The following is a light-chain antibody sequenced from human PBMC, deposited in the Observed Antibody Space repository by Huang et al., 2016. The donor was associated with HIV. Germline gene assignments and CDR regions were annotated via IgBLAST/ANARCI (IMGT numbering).Light chain of an antibody. J-gene: IGKJ3*01. Sequence: EIVLTQSPDTLSLSPGDSGALSCRASHNVTNDYLAWYQHKSGQAPRLLIYGSSGRATGTPVRFSGSGSGTDFSLTIDTLEPEDFALYYCQQYSSSPWTFGPGTKLEIK. CDR2: GSS. CDR3: QQYSSSPWT. V-gene: IGKV3-20*01. CDR1: HNVTNDY.